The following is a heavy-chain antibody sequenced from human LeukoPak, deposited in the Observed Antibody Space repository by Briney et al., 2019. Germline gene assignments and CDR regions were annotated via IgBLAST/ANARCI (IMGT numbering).Heavy chain of an antibody. CDR3: ATSADSPGNS. CDR2: IKQDGSEK. Sequence: PGGSLRLSCAASGFTFSRYWMSWGRQAPGKGLEWVANIKQDGSEKYYVDSVKGRFTISRDNAKTSLYLQMTNLRAEDTAVYYCATSADSPGNSWGQGTLITVSS. CDR1: GFTFSRYW. J-gene: IGHJ4*02. V-gene: IGHV3-7*01. D-gene: IGHD4-23*01.